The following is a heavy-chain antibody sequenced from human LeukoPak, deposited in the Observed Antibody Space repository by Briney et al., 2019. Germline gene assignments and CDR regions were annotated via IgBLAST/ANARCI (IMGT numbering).Heavy chain of an antibody. CDR1: GFTFSDHY. CDR2: TRNKANSYTT. Sequence: PGGSLRLSCAASGFTFSDHYMDWVRQAPGKGLEWVGRTRNKANSYTTEYAASVKGRFTISRDDSKNSLYLQMNSLKTEDTAVYYCARVTGDGDAFDIWGQGTMVTVSS. D-gene: IGHD7-27*01. J-gene: IGHJ3*02. V-gene: IGHV3-72*01. CDR3: ARVTGDGDAFDI.